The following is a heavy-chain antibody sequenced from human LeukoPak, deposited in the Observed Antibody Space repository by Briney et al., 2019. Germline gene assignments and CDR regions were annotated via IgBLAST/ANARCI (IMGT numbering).Heavy chain of an antibody. Sequence: ASVKVSCKASGYTFTGYYMHWVRQAPGQGLEWMGRINPNSGGTNYAQKFQGRVTITRNTSISTAYVELSSLRSEDTAVYYCARGRASHFDYWGQGTLVTVSS. V-gene: IGHV1-2*06. CDR2: INPNSGGT. CDR3: ARGRASHFDY. J-gene: IGHJ4*02. CDR1: GYTFTGYY.